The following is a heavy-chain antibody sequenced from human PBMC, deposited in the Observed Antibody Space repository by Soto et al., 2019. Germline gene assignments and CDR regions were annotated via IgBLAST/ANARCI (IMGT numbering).Heavy chain of an antibody. CDR3: AKTWEIRTYYYYYGMDV. J-gene: IGHJ6*02. CDR1: GFTFSSYG. V-gene: IGHV3-30*18. D-gene: IGHD1-26*01. Sequence: PGGSLRLSCAASGFTFSSYGMHWVRQAPGKGLEWVAVISYDGSNKYYADSVKGRFTISRDNSKNTLYLQMNSLRAEDTAVYYCAKTWEIRTYYYYYGMDVWGQGTTVTVSS. CDR2: ISYDGSNK.